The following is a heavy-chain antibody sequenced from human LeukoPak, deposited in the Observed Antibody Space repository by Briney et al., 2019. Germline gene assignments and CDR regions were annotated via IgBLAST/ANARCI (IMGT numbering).Heavy chain of an antibody. D-gene: IGHD3-22*01. J-gene: IGHJ4*02. Sequence: ASVKVSCKASGYTFTSYAMHWVRQAPGQRLEWMGWINAGNGNTKYSQKFQGRVTITRDTSASTAYMELSSLRSEDTAVYYCARVYSSAMDFDYWGQGTLVTVSS. V-gene: IGHV1-3*01. CDR2: INAGNGNT. CDR3: ARVYSSAMDFDY. CDR1: GYTFTSYA.